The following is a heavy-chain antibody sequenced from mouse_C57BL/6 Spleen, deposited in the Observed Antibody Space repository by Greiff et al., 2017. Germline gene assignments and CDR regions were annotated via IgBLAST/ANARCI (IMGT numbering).Heavy chain of an antibody. CDR1: GYTFTSYW. CDR3: ARSGDYDGYAMDY. J-gene: IGHJ4*01. Sequence: QVQLQQPGAELVRPGSSVKLSCKASGYTFTSYWMDWVKQRPGQGLEWIGNIYPSDSETHYNQKFKDKATLTVDKSSSTAYMQLSSLTSEDSAVYYCARSGDYDGYAMDYWGQGTSVTVSS. CDR2: IYPSDSET. D-gene: IGHD2-4*01. V-gene: IGHV1-61*01.